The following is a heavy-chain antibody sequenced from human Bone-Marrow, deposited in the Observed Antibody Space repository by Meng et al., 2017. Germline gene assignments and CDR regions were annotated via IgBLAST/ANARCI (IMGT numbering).Heavy chain of an antibody. J-gene: IGHJ6*02. Sequence: GGSLRLSCEASGFTFSTYWMHWVRQVPGKGLVWVSQINPDGNIPTYADSVKGRFIISRDNARDTFYLQMKSLRADDTGVYFCARDSPGDETMDVWGQGTTVTVSS. CDR2: INPDGNIP. CDR3: ARDSPGDETMDV. CDR1: GFTFSTYW. D-gene: IGHD3-10*01. V-gene: IGHV3-74*01.